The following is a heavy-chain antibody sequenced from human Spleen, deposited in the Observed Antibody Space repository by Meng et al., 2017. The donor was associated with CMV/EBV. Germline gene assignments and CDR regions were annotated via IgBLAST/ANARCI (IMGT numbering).Heavy chain of an antibody. J-gene: IGHJ6*02. CDR1: GFTFSSYS. CDR2: ISSSSSYI. V-gene: IGHV3-21*01. D-gene: IGHD5-24*01. CDR3: ARPLDGYSKSYFYYGMDV. Sequence: GESLKISCAASGFTFSSYSMNWVRQAPGKGLEWVSSISSSSSYIYYADSVKGRFTISRDNAESSLYLQMNNLRDEDTAVYYCARPLDGYSKSYFYYGMDVWGQGTTVTVSS.